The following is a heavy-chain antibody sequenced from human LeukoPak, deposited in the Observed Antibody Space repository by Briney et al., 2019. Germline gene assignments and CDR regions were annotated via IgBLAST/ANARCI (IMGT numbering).Heavy chain of an antibody. Sequence: GASVKVSCKASGYTFTSYYMHWVRQAPGQGLEWMGIINPSGGSTSYAQKFQGRVTMTRDTSTSTVYMELSSLRSEDTAVYYCARGFDGDGYTYNWFDPWGQGTLVTVSS. CDR1: GYTFTSYY. CDR2: INPSGGST. D-gene: IGHD5-24*01. CDR3: ARGFDGDGYTYNWFDP. J-gene: IGHJ5*02. V-gene: IGHV1-46*01.